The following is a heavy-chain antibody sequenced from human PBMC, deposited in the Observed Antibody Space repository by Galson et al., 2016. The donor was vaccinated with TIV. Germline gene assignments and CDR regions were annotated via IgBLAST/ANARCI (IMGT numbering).Heavy chain of an antibody. J-gene: IGHJ4*02. CDR1: GSTFDDYG. CDR3: AKEQSCGGDCYLFDF. Sequence: LRLSCAASGSTFDDYGMHWVRQPPGKGLEWVSGITWNSVGIDYADSVKGRFTISRDNAKNSLYLQMNSLRPDDTALYYCAKEQSCGGDCYLFDFWGQGALVTVSS. V-gene: IGHV3-9*01. D-gene: IGHD2-21*02. CDR2: ITWNSVGI.